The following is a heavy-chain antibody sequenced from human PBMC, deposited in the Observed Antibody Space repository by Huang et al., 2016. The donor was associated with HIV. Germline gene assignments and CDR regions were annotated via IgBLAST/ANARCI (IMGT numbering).Heavy chain of an antibody. J-gene: IGHJ5*02. CDR3: VTSRKTISGGRVGWFDP. CDR2: LEAKEGET. V-gene: IGHV1-24*01. D-gene: IGHD3-3*01. CDR1: GKSVSEVA. Sequence: QVQLVQFGAEVKKPGASVKVSCKVSGKSVSEVAMHWVRQAPGKGLEWMGGLEAKEGETVYPQKFQGRGSMTEDTSTDTAYMELSGLRSDDTAVYYCVTSRKTISGGRVGWFDPWGQGTLVTVSS.